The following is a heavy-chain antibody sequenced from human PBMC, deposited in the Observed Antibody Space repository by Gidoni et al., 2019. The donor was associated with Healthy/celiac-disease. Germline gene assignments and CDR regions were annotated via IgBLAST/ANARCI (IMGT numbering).Heavy chain of an antibody. CDR2: ISSSSSYI. CDR1: GFTFSSYS. Sequence: EVQLVESGGGLVKPGGSLRLSCAASGFTFSSYSMNWVRQAPGKGLAWVSSISSSSSYIYYADSVKGRFTISRDNAKNSLYLQMNSLRAEDTAVYYCARALRGGNYDFWSGPPGGPQHLYYYYGMDVWGQGTTVTVSS. J-gene: IGHJ6*02. V-gene: IGHV3-21*01. CDR3: ARALRGGNYDFWSGPPGGPQHLYYYYGMDV. D-gene: IGHD3-3*01.